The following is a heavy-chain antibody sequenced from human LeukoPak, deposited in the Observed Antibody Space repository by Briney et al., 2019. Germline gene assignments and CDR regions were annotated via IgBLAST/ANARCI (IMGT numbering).Heavy chain of an antibody. CDR3: AKGAAVAGYSHYYYYGMDV. CDR1: GFTFSSYA. CDR2: ISGSGGST. Sequence: GGSLRLSCAASGFTFSSYAMSWVRQAPGKGLGWVSAISGSGGSTYYADSVKGRFTISRDNSKNTLYLQMNSLRAEDTAVYYCAKGAAVAGYSHYYYYGMDVWGQGTTVTVSS. D-gene: IGHD6-19*01. J-gene: IGHJ6*02. V-gene: IGHV3-23*01.